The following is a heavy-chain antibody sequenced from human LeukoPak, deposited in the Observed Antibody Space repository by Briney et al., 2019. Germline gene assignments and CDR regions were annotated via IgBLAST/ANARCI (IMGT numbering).Heavy chain of an antibody. V-gene: IGHV1-18*04. CDR2: ISAYNGNT. CDR1: GYTFTGYY. D-gene: IGHD3-22*01. Sequence: GASVKVSCKASGYTFTGYYMHWVRQAPGQGLEWMGWISAYNGNTNYAQKLQGRVTMTTDTSTSTAYMELRSLRSDDTAVYYCARVSVVNTVDYWGQGTLVTVSS. CDR3: ARVSVVNTVDY. J-gene: IGHJ4*02.